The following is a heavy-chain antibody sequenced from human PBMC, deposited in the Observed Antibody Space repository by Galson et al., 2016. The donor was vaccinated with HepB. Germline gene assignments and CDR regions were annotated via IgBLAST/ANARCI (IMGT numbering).Heavy chain of an antibody. D-gene: IGHD6-19*01. CDR1: GITFSRLV. J-gene: IGHJ3*01. Sequence: SLRLSCATSGITFSRLVMHWVRQAPGKGLEWVAVIGHDGTGKIYADAVGGRFTISKDDSRSTLYLQMDSLAPQDTAVYFCATAGRTSGRSDTFEFWGPGALVSVSS. CDR3: ATAGRTSGRSDTFEF. V-gene: IGHV3-30-3*01. CDR2: IGHDGTGK.